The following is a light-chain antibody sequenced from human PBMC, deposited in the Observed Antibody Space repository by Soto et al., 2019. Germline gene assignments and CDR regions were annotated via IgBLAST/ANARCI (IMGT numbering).Light chain of an antibody. Sequence: EIVMTQSPATLSVSPGERVTLSCRASQSISSNLAWYQQKPGQAPRLLIYGASTRATGIPARFSGRGSGTEFTLTISSLQSDDLAIYYCQQYNNWPPLTFGGGTKVEIK. V-gene: IGKV3D-15*01. CDR3: QQYNNWPPLT. J-gene: IGKJ4*01. CDR2: GAS. CDR1: QSISSN.